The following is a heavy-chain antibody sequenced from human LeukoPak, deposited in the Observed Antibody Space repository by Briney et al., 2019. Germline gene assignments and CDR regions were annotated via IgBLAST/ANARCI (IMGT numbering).Heavy chain of an antibody. CDR2: MSTGPGNT. CDR1: GFPFSNYA. D-gene: IGHD3-22*01. CDR3: XKLVHTVVIGADQNDNFNR. J-gene: IGHJ4*02. V-gene: IGHV3-23*01. Sequence: GGSLRLSCAASGFPFSNYAMSWVRQAPGKGLEWVSVMSTGPGNTHHADSVKGRFTISRDNSENTLFLQMNSLRGEDTAIYYXXKLVHTVVIGADQNDNFNRWGQGTLVTVSS.